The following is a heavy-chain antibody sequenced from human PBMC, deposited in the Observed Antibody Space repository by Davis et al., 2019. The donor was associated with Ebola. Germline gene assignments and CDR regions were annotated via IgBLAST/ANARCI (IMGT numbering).Heavy chain of an antibody. D-gene: IGHD3-16*02. J-gene: IGHJ6*02. CDR3: ARSGGMITFGGVIALGYYYGMDV. CDR2: INHSGST. V-gene: IGHV4-34*01. Sequence: SQTLSLTCAVYGGSFSGYYWSWIRQPPGKGLEWIGEINHSGSTNYNPSLKSRVTISVDTSKNQFSLKLSSVTAADTAVYYCARSGGMITFGGVIALGYYYGMDVWGQGTTVTVSS. CDR1: GGSFSGYY.